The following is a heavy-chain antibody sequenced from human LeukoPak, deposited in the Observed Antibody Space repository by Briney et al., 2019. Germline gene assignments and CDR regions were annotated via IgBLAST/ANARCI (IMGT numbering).Heavy chain of an antibody. CDR1: GFTFGSYW. V-gene: IGHV3-7*01. CDR3: ARVVYYDFWTDSAFDY. D-gene: IGHD3-3*01. J-gene: IGHJ4*02. CDR2: IKQDGSKK. Sequence: GGSLRLSCVACGFTFGSYWMSWVRQAPGKGLKWVANIKQDGSKKYYVDSVKGRFTISRDNAKNSLYLQMNSLRAEDTAVYYCARVVYYDFWTDSAFDYWGQGTLVTVSS.